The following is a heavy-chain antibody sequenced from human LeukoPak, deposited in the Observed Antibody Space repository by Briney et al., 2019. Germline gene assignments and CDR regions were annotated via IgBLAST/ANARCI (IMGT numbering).Heavy chain of an antibody. CDR2: IYTSGTT. V-gene: IGHV4-61*02. CDR1: GGSVRRGNYY. J-gene: IGHJ4*02. CDR3: ARGGAYYYDSSGYYDY. D-gene: IGHD3-22*01. Sequence: SQTLSLTCTVSGGSVRRGNYYWTWIRQPAGSGLEWIGRIYTSGTTDYNPSLRTRVTISVDASRNQFSLKLSSVTAADTAVYYCARGGAYYYDSSGYYDYWGQGTLDTISS.